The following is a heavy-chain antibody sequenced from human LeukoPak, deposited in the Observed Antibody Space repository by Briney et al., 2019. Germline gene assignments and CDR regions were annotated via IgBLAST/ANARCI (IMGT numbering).Heavy chain of an antibody. V-gene: IGHV1-69*05. D-gene: IGHD3-16*02. CDR3: ARDRGDYDYVWGSYRYRWFDP. J-gene: IGHJ5*02. Sequence: SVKVSCKASGGTFSSYAISWVRQAPGQGLEWMGGIIPIFGTANYAQKFQGRVTITTDESTSTAYMELSSLRSEDTAVYYCARDRGDYDYVWGSYRYRWFDPWGQGTLVTVSS. CDR2: IIPIFGTA. CDR1: GGTFSSYA.